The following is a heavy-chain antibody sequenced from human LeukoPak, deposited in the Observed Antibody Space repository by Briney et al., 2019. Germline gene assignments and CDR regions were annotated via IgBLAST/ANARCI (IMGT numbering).Heavy chain of an antibody. J-gene: IGHJ4*02. CDR1: GFTFSSYG. CDR3: AKDRRFLEWLSLDY. D-gene: IGHD3-3*01. V-gene: IGHV3-30*02. CDR2: IRYEGSNK. Sequence: GGSLRLSCAASGFTFSSYGMHWVRQAPGKGLEWVAFIRYEGSNKYYADSVKGRFTISRDNSKNTLYLQMNSLRAEDTAVYYCAKDRRFLEWLSLDYWGQGTLVTVSS.